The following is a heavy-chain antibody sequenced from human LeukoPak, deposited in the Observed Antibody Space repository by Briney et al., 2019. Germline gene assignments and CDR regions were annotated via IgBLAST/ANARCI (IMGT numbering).Heavy chain of an antibody. J-gene: IGHJ4*02. CDR3: GKASSASGYSYGRDYFDY. V-gene: IGHV3-30*18. CDR1: GFTFSSYG. D-gene: IGHD5-18*01. CDR2: ISYDGSNK. Sequence: GRSLRLSRAASGFTFSSYGMHWVRQAPGKGLEWVAVISYDGSNKYYADSVKGRFTISRDNSKNTLYLQMNSLRAEDTAVYYCGKASSASGYSYGRDYFDYWGQGTLVTVSS.